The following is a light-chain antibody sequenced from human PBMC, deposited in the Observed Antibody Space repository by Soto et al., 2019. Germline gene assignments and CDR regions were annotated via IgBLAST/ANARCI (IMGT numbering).Light chain of an antibody. Sequence: TLSLSVRDRVPLTCRASQTINKWLAWYQQKPGQAPQLLISDASSLQNGVPSRFSGSGSGTEFTLTISRLRGDDIPTYYCHQYSDFTSFGHGTKVDIK. V-gene: IGKV1-5*01. CDR2: DAS. CDR3: HQYSDFTS. J-gene: IGKJ1*01. CDR1: QTINKW.